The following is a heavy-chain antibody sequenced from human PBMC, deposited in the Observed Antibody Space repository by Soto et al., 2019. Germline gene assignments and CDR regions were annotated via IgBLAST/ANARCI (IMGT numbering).Heavy chain of an antibody. J-gene: IGHJ4*02. CDR3: ARSPYYYDSSNYYGY. D-gene: IGHD3-22*01. CDR2: ISSSSSTI. V-gene: IGHV3-48*02. Sequence: EVQLVESGGGLVQPGGSLRLSCAASGFTFSSYSMNWVRQAPGKGLEWVSYISSSSSTIYYADSVKGRFTISRVNAKNSLYLQLNSLRDEDTAVYYCARSPYYYDSSNYYGYWGQGTLVTVSS. CDR1: GFTFSSYS.